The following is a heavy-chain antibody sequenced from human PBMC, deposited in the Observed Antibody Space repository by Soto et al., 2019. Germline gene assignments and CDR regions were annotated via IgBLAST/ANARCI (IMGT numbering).Heavy chain of an antibody. J-gene: IGHJ4*02. Sequence: QVQLVQSGAEVKKPGASVKVSCKASGYTFTSYDISWVRQATGQGREWMGWMNPNSGDTGYAQKFQGRLTMTRSTSISIAYMELSNLRSEDTAVYYCARGAASQPDYWGQGTLVTVSS. D-gene: IGHD2-15*01. CDR2: MNPNSGDT. CDR3: ARGAASQPDY. CDR1: GYTFTSYD. V-gene: IGHV1-8*01.